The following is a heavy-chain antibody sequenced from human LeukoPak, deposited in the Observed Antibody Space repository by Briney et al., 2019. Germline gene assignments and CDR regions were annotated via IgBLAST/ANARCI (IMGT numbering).Heavy chain of an antibody. V-gene: IGHV3-20*04. D-gene: IGHD3-3*01. Sequence: GGSLRLSCAASGFTFEVYDMNWVRHAPGKGLEWVSGIKWNGGSTGYADSVRGRFTISRDNAKNSLYLQMNSLRAEDTALYYCARDRNDYDFWSGYSMSYFDYWGQGTLVTVSS. CDR1: GFTFEVYD. J-gene: IGHJ4*02. CDR2: IKWNGGST. CDR3: ARDRNDYDFWSGYSMSYFDY.